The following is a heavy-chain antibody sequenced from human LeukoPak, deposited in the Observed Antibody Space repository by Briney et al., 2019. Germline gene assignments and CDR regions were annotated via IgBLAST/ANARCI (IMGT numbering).Heavy chain of an antibody. D-gene: IGHD5-12*01. CDR2: INPNSGGT. CDR3: ARGDSGYDYGFDN. CDR1: GYTFTGYY. Sequence: GASVKVSCKASGYTFTGYYMHWVRQAPGQGLEWMGWINPNSGGTNYAQKFQGRVTITTDESTSTGYMELRSLRSDDTAVYYCARGDSGYDYGFDNWGQGTLVTVSS. V-gene: IGHV1-2*02. J-gene: IGHJ4*02.